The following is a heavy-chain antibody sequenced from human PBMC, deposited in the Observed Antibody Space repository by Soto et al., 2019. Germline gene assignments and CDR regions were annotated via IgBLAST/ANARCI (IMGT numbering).Heavy chain of an antibody. CDR2: IYYSGST. J-gene: IGHJ6*02. D-gene: IGHD5-12*01. V-gene: IGHV4-31*03. CDR1: GGSISSGGYS. CDR3: ARGVGTPDGYNWGYYYYGMDV. Sequence: SENLSLTCTVSGGSISSGGYSWSWIRQHPGKGLEWIGYIYYSGSTYYNPSLKSRVTISVATSKNQFSLKLSSVTAADTAVYYCARGVGTPDGYNWGYYYYGMDVWGQGTTVTVSS.